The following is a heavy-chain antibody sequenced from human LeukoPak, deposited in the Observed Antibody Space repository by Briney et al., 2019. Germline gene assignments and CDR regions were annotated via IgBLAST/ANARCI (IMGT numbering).Heavy chain of an antibody. J-gene: IGHJ4*02. CDR3: ARVPPCYYGSGSYPDY. V-gene: IGHV3-7*01. D-gene: IGHD3-10*01. CDR1: GFTFSSYW. Sequence: PGGSLRLSCAASGFTFSSYWMSWVRQAPGKGLEWVANIKQDGSEKYYVDSVKGRFTISRDNAKNSLYLQMNSLRAEDTAVYYCARVPPCYYGSGSYPDYWGQGTLVTVSS. CDR2: IKQDGSEK.